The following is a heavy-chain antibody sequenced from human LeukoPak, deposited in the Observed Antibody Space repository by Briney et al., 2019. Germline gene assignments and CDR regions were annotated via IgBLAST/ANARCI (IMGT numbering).Heavy chain of an antibody. J-gene: IGHJ4*02. Sequence: ASVKVSCKASGYTFTSYYMHWVRQAPGQGLEWMGIINTSGGSTSYAQKFQGRVTMTRDTSTSTVYMELSSLRSEDTVVYYCARSSPGEYFDYWGQGTLVTVSS. CDR1: GYTFTSYY. CDR2: INTSGGST. CDR3: ARSSPGEYFDY. V-gene: IGHV1-46*01.